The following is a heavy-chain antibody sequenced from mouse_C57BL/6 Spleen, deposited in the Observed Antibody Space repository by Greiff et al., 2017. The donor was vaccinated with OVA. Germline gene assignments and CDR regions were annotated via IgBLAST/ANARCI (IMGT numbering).Heavy chain of an antibody. J-gene: IGHJ1*03. CDR3: ARWEGMSKGYFDV. CDR1: GYTFTSYW. D-gene: IGHD1-3*01. CDR2: IYPSDSET. Sequence: VQLQQPGAELVRPGSSVKLSCKASGYTFTSYWMDWVKQRPGQGLEWIGNIYPSDSETHYNQKFKDKATLTVDKSSSTAYMQLSSLTSEDSAVYYCARWEGMSKGYFDVWGTGTTVTVSS. V-gene: IGHV1-61*01.